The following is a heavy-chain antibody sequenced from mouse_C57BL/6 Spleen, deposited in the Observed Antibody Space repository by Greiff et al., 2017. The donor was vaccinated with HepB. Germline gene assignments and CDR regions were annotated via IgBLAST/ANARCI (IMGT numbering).Heavy chain of an antibody. CDR2: IWWDDDK. Sequence: QVTLKESGPGILQPSQTLSLTCSFSGFSLSTFGMGVGWIREPSGKGLEWLAHIWWDDDKYYNPALKSRLTISKDTSKNQVFLKIANVDTADTATYYCARMDDYDERGFAYWGQGTLVTVSA. J-gene: IGHJ3*01. V-gene: IGHV8-8*01. D-gene: IGHD2-4*01. CDR3: ARMDDYDERGFAY. CDR1: GFSLSTFGMG.